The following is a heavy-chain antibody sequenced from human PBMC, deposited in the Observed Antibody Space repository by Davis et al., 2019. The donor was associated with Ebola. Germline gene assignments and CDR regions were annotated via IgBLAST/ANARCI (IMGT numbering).Heavy chain of an antibody. CDR2: IYYSGST. D-gene: IGHD3-22*01. J-gene: IGHJ4*02. CDR1: GGSFSGYY. V-gene: IGHV4-59*01. CDR3: ARGGDPYYYDSSGYYGFDY. Sequence: PSETLSLTCAVYGGSFSGYYWSWIRQPPGKGLEWIGYIYYSGSTNYNPSLKSRVTISVDTSKNQFSLKLSSVTAADTAVYYCARGGDPYYYDSSGYYGFDYWGQGTLVTVSS.